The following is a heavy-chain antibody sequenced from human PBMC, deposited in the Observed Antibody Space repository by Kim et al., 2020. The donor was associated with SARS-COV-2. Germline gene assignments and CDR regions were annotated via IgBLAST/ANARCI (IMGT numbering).Heavy chain of an antibody. J-gene: IGHJ4*02. CDR3: ARKKGYSSGFGAPAPAFFDY. D-gene: IGHD6-19*01. Sequence: SETLSLTCTVSGGSISSSSYYWGWIRQPPGKGLEWIGSIYYSGSTYYNPSLKSRVTISVDTSKNQFSLKLSSVTAADTAVYYCARKKGYSSGFGAPAPAFFDYWGQGTLVTVSS. V-gene: IGHV4-39*07. CDR1: GGSISSSSYY. CDR2: IYYSGST.